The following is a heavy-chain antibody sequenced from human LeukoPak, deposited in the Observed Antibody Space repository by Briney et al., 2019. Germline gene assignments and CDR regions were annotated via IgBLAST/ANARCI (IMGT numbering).Heavy chain of an antibody. CDR1: GFTFTDCW. D-gene: IGHD3-16*01. Sequence: GGSLRLSCAASGFTFTDCWMHWVRQVPGKGLVWVSIINTDTRGIYYADSVKGRFTISRDNAKSTLYLQMDSLRAEDTAVYYCARAGAYHFDNWGQGTLVTVSS. V-gene: IGHV3-74*01. CDR2: INTDTRGI. J-gene: IGHJ4*02. CDR3: ARAGAYHFDN.